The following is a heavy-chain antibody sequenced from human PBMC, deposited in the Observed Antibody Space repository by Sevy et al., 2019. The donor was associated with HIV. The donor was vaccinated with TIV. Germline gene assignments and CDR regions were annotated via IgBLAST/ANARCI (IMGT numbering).Heavy chain of an antibody. CDR3: ARDVWYSIQWYPLY. Sequence: GGYLRLSCAASGFAFSSHAMHWVRQAPGKGLEWVAVISYEGTETLYAASVEGRFTISRDNSKNMLSLQINSLRPEDTAVYYCARDVWYSIQWYPLYWGHGTLVTVSS. CDR2: ISYEGTET. CDR1: GFAFSSHA. J-gene: IGHJ4*01. V-gene: IGHV3-30-3*01. D-gene: IGHD6-13*01.